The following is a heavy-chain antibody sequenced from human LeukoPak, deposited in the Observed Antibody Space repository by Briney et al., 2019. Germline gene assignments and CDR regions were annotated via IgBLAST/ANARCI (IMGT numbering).Heavy chain of an antibody. CDR2: ISATTSTL. CDR3: ARCLWSSSRFMDS. D-gene: IGHD3-3*01. J-gene: IGHJ4*02. CDR1: GFTFSSYG. V-gene: IGHV3-48*01. Sequence: GGSLRLSCAASGFTFSSYGMGWVRQAPGQGPEWLSYISATTSTLYYADSVKGRFTFSRDNAKNSLYLQMNSLRAEDTAIYYCARCLWSSSRFMDSWGQGTLVTVSA.